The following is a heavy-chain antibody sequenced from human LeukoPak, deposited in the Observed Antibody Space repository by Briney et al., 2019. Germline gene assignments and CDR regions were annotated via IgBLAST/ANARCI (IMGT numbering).Heavy chain of an antibody. D-gene: IGHD6-19*01. CDR1: GYTFTGYY. J-gene: IGHJ4*02. CDR3: ARDRSAVAGTAAY. CDR2: INPNSGGT. V-gene: IGHV1-2*06. Sequence: GASVKVSCKASGYTFTGYYMHWVRQAPGQGLEWMGRINPNSGGTNYAQKFQVRVTMTRDTSISTAYMELSRLRSDDTAVYYCARDRSAVAGTAAYWGQGTLVTVSS.